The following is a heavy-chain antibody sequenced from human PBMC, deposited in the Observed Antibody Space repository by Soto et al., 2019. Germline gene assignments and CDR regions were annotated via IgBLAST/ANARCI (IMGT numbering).Heavy chain of an antibody. D-gene: IGHD6-13*01. CDR3: ASSPRIAAAGKSPWFDP. V-gene: IGHV4-4*07. CDR1: GGSISSYY. CDR2: IYTSGST. J-gene: IGHJ5*02. Sequence: SETLSLTCTVSGGSISSYYWSWIRRPAGKGLEWIGRIYTSGSTNYNPSLKSRVTMSVDTSKNQLSLKLSSVTAADTAVYYCASSPRIAAAGKSPWFDPWGQGTLVTVSS.